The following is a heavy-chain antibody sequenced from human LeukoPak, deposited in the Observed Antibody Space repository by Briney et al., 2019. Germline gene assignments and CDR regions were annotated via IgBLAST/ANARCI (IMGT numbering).Heavy chain of an antibody. D-gene: IGHD2-8*01. CDR3: ARANGVPYYYYMDV. CDR1: GFTFSSYD. Sequence: PGGSLRLSCAASGFTFSSYDMHWVRQATGKGLEWVSAIGTAGDTYYPGSVKGRFTISRENAKNSLYLQMNSLRAGDTAVYYCARANGVPYYYYMDVWGKGTTVTVFS. CDR2: IGTAGDT. V-gene: IGHV3-13*01. J-gene: IGHJ6*03.